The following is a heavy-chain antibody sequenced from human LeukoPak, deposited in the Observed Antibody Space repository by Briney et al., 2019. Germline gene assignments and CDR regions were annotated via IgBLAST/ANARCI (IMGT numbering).Heavy chain of an antibody. V-gene: IGHV3-7*01. CDR3: ARESSGSGSSTDS. J-gene: IGHJ4*02. Sequence: PGGSLRLSCAAPGFTFSNYWMSWVRQAPGKGLEWVANIKQDGGEKYYVGSVKGRFTISRDNDKNSLYLQMNSLRADDTAVYYCARESSGSGSSTDSWGQGTLVTVSS. CDR2: IKQDGGEK. CDR1: GFTFSNYW. D-gene: IGHD3-10*01.